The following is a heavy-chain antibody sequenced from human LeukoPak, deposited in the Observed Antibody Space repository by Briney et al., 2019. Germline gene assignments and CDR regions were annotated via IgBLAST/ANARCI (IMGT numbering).Heavy chain of an antibody. CDR2: ISYDVRSQ. CDR3: AKDGDYAGNLHLDY. CDR1: GFIFSNYG. D-gene: IGHD4-23*01. V-gene: IGHV3-30*18. Sequence: GGSLRLSCAASGFIFSNYGMHWVRQAPGKGLEWVAVISYDVRSQFYADSVKGRFTISRDNSKNTLYLQMSSLRADDTAVYYCAKDGDYAGNLHLDYWGQGTLVTVSS. J-gene: IGHJ4*02.